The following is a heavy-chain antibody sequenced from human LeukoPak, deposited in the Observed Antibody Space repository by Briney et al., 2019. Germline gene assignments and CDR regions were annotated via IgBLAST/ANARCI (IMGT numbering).Heavy chain of an antibody. D-gene: IGHD6-6*01. CDR1: GGSISSSSYY. Sequence: PSETLSLTCTVSGGSISSSSYYWGWIRQPPGKGLEWIGSIYYSGSTYCNPSLKSRVTISVDTSKNQFSLKLSSVTAADTAVYYCARLDIAARRYFDYWGQGTLVTVSS. J-gene: IGHJ4*02. V-gene: IGHV4-39*01. CDR3: ARLDIAARRYFDY. CDR2: IYYSGST.